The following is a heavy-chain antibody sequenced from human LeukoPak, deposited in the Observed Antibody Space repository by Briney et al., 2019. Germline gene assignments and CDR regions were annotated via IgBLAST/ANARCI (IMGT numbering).Heavy chain of an antibody. D-gene: IGHD6-6*01. CDR1: GYTFTDYY. CDR2: INPNSGGT. V-gene: IGHV1-2*02. J-gene: IGHJ4*02. Sequence: ASVKVSCKASGYTFTDYYMHWVRQAPGQGLEWMGWINPNSGGTNFAQKFQGRVAMTRDTSISTAYLELGSLRSDDTAVYFCARARWQLVPYFDSWGQGTLVTVSS. CDR3: ARARWQLVPYFDS.